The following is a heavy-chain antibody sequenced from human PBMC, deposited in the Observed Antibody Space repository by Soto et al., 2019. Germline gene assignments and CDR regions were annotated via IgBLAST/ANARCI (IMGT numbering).Heavy chain of an antibody. Sequence: SETLSLTCAVYGGSFSDYHWSWVRQPPGKGLEWIGEVNHSGSTNYNPSLKSRVTISVDTSKNQFSLKLSSVTAADTAVYYCATRMPTDYWGQGTLVTVSS. D-gene: IGHD2-2*01. CDR1: GGSFSDYH. J-gene: IGHJ4*02. V-gene: IGHV4-34*01. CDR3: ATRMPTDY. CDR2: VNHSGST.